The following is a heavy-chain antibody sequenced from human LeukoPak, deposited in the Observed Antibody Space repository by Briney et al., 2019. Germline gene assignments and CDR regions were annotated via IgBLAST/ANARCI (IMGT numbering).Heavy chain of an antibody. D-gene: IGHD3-16*02. CDR3: ARGSYRYGLDY. V-gene: IGHV4-59*01. J-gene: IGHJ4*02. CDR2: IYYSGST. CDR1: GGSISSYY. Sequence: SEALSLTCTVSGGSISSYYWSWIRQPPGKGLGWIGYIYYSGSTNYNPSLKSGVTISVDTSKNQFSLKLSSVTAAATAVYYCARGSYRYGLDYWGQGTLVTVSS.